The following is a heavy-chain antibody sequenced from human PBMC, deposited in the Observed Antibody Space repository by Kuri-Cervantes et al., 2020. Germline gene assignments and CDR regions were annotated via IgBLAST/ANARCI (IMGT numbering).Heavy chain of an antibody. CDR2: ISSSGSTI. CDR1: GFTFSSSW. J-gene: IGHJ4*02. Sequence: GGSLRLSCAASGFTFSSSWMHWIRQAPGKGLEWVSYISSSGSTIYYADSVKGRFTISRDNAKNSLYLQMNSLRAEDTAVYYCARDPDGYGYYFDYWGQGTLVTVSS. CDR3: ARDPDGYGYYFDY. V-gene: IGHV3-11*01. D-gene: IGHD5-18*01.